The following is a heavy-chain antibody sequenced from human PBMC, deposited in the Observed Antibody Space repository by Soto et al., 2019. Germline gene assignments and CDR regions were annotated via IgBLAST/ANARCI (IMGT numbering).Heavy chain of an antibody. CDR3: ARVLGGSGSPVDY. J-gene: IGHJ4*02. V-gene: IGHV3-23*01. D-gene: IGHD2-15*01. Sequence: GGSLRLSCAASGFTFSSFAMSWVRQAPGKGLEWVSAIRGGGGGTYYADSVKGRFTISRDNSKNTQYLQMNSLRAEDTAVYYCARVLGGSGSPVDYWGQGTLVTVSS. CDR1: GFTFSSFA. CDR2: IRGGGGGT.